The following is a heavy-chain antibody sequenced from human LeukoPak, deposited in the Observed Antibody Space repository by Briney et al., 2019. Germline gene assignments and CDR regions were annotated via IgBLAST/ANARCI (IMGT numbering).Heavy chain of an antibody. V-gene: IGHV4-59*08. Sequence: PSQTLSLTCTVSGGSISSYYWSWIRQPPGKGLEWIGYIYYSGSTNYNPSLKSRVTISVDTSKNQFSLKLSSVTAADTAVYYCARHVPDRYGDLHYYFDYWGQGTLVTVSS. J-gene: IGHJ4*02. CDR2: IYYSGST. D-gene: IGHD4-17*01. CDR1: GGSISSYY. CDR3: ARHVPDRYGDLHYYFDY.